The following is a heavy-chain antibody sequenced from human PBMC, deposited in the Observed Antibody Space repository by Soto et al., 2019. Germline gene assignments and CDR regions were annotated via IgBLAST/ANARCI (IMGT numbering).Heavy chain of an antibody. Sequence: SVKVSCKASGFTFTSSAVQWVRQARGQRLEWIGWIVVGSGNTNYAQKFQERVTITRDMSTSTAYMELSSLRSEDTPVYYCAAGYCSGGSCRLYYYYYGMDVWGQGTTVTVSS. D-gene: IGHD2-15*01. CDR3: AAGYCSGGSCRLYYYYYGMDV. V-gene: IGHV1-58*01. CDR2: IVVGSGNT. J-gene: IGHJ6*02. CDR1: GFTFTSSA.